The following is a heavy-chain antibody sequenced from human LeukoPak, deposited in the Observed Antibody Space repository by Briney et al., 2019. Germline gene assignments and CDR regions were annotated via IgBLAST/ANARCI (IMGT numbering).Heavy chain of an antibody. Sequence: PGGSLRLSCAASGFTFSSYAMHWVRQASGKGLEWVAVISYDGSNKYYADSVKGRFTISRDNSKNTLYQQMNSLRAEDTAVYYCARAPARGPLDYWGQGTLVTVSS. CDR1: GFTFSSYA. V-gene: IGHV3-30-3*01. CDR3: ARAPARGPLDY. D-gene: IGHD3-10*01. CDR2: ISYDGSNK. J-gene: IGHJ4*02.